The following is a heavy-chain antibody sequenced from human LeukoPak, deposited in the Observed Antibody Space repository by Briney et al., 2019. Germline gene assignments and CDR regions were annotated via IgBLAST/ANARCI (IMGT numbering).Heavy chain of an antibody. V-gene: IGHV4-59*01. CDR3: ARGAAGGVISYDY. D-gene: IGHD3-16*02. J-gene: IGHJ4*02. CDR1: GGSISSYY. Sequence: SETLSLTCTVSGGSISSYYWSWIRQPPGKGLEWIGYIYYSGSTNYNPSLKSRVTISVDTSKNQFSLKLSSVTAADTAVYYCARGAAGGVISYDYWGQGTLVTVSS. CDR2: IYYSGST.